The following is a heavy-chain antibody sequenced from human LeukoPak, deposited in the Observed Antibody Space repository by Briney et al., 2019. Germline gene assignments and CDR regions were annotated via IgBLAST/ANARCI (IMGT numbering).Heavy chain of an antibody. CDR2: INSDGSGT. D-gene: IGHD3-22*01. Sequence: GGSLRLSCAASGFTFSSYWMHWVRQTPGKGLVWVSRINSDGSGTIYADSVKGRFTISRDNAKNTLYLQMNSLRAEDTAVYYCAKNYYDTQYYFDYWGQGTLVTVSS. CDR3: AKNYYDTQYYFDY. CDR1: GFTFSSYW. J-gene: IGHJ4*02. V-gene: IGHV3-74*01.